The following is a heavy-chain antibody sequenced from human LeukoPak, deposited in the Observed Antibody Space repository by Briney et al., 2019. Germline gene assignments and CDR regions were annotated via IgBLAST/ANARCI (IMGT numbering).Heavy chain of an antibody. V-gene: IGHV3-23*01. CDR1: GFTFDNYA. D-gene: IGHD3-22*01. J-gene: IGHJ4*02. CDR3: ARYFYDTTASYTDTPFDY. Sequence: PGGSLRLSCAASGFTFDNYAVNWVRQPQGRGLEGVSGLRGNSGSTYYADSVKGRFTISRDNSKSTVYLQMNSLRAEDTALYYCARYFYDTTASYTDTPFDYWGQGTLVTVSS. CDR2: LRGNSGST.